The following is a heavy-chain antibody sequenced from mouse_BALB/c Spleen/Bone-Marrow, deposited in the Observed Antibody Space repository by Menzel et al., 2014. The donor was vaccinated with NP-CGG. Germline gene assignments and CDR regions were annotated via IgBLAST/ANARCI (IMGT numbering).Heavy chain of an antibody. CDR3: ARCGYYGWFAY. Sequence: DVKLVESGGGLVQPGGSLKLSCTASGFELSRYWMSWVRQAPGKGLEWIGEINPNSRTINYTPSLKERFIISRDNAKNTLYLQMSKVRSEDTALYFCARCGYYGWFAYWGQGTLVTVSA. J-gene: IGHJ3*01. D-gene: IGHD2-3*01. CDR2: INPNSRTI. V-gene: IGHV4-1*02. CDR1: GFELSRYW.